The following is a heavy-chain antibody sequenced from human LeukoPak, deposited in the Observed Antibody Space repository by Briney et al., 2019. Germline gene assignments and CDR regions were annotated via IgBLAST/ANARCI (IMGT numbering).Heavy chain of an antibody. CDR2: INQDGREK. Sequence: GGSLRLSCSASGFTFSSYAMTSVRQAPGKVLEWVPYINQDGREKNYGDYVKGRFTMSRDNAKKKLYLQMNSLRAEDTAVYYCGRDIAHCSGGKCYNIRFDFWGQGTLVSVSS. CDR3: GRDIAHCSGGKCYNIRFDF. CDR1: GFTFSSYA. J-gene: IGHJ5*01. V-gene: IGHV3-7*01. D-gene: IGHD2-15*01.